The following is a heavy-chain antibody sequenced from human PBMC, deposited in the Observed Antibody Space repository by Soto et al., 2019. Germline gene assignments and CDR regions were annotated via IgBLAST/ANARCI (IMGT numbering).Heavy chain of an antibody. CDR1: GFTFSSYG. J-gene: IGHJ4*02. D-gene: IGHD2-15*01. V-gene: IGHV3-30*18. CDR3: AKDRSVVVVAAALGY. Sequence: QVQLVESGGGVVQPGRSLSLSCAASGFTFSSYGMHWVRQAPGKGLEWVAVISYDGSNKYYADSVKGRFTISRDNSKNTLYLQMNSLRAEDTAVYYCAKDRSVVVVAAALGYWGQGTLVTVSS. CDR2: ISYDGSNK.